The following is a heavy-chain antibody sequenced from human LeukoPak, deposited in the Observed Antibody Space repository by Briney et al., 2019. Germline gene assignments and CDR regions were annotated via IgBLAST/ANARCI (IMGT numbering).Heavy chain of an antibody. D-gene: IGHD5-24*01. CDR1: GYSFSSYW. V-gene: IGHV5-51*01. CDR3: ARASRDGYNQNFDH. Sequence: PGESLNISCKGLGYSFSSYWNAWVRHRPGKGLEWMGIIYPGGSETRYDPSFHGQVTISADSSTSTAYLQWSSLRASDTAMYYCARASRDGYNQNFDHWGQGTLVTVSS. J-gene: IGHJ4*02. CDR2: IYPGGSET.